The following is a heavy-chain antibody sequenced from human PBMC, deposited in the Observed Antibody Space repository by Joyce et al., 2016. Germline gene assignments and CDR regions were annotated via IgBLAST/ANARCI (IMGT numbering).Heavy chain of an antibody. CDR3: ARQWSQKGYYFDF. CDR1: GYTFSSYH. J-gene: IGHJ4*02. CDR2: INIGNGNT. V-gene: IGHV1-3*04. Sequence: QVQLVQSETELKRPGTSVRVSCKTSGYTFSSYHIHWVRQAPGQSLLWMGSINIGNGNTQSSLAFQSRLTLTRDTSARTVYMELNDVRSEDTALYFCARQWSQKGYYFDFWGQGTLVIVSS. D-gene: IGHD3-3*01.